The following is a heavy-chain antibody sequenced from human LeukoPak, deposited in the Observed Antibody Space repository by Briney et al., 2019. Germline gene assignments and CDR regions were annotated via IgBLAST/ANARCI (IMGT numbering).Heavy chain of an antibody. J-gene: IGHJ1*01. Sequence: GASVKVSCKASGGTFSSYAISWVRQAPGQGLEWMGRIIPILGIANYAQKFQGRVTITADKSTSTAYMELSSLRSEDTAVYYCAGPGIAVPGFQHWGQGTLVTVSS. D-gene: IGHD6-19*01. V-gene: IGHV1-69*04. CDR2: IIPILGIA. CDR3: AGPGIAVPGFQH. CDR1: GGTFSSYA.